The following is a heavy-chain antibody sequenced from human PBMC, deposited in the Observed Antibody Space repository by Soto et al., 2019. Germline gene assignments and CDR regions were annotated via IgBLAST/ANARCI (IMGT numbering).Heavy chain of an antibody. CDR3: ARDRGPERITIFGVAKPDGAFDI. CDR1: GYTFTSYG. J-gene: IGHJ3*02. CDR2: ISAYNGNT. D-gene: IGHD3-3*01. Sequence: GASVKVSCKASGYTFTSYGISWVRQAPGQGLEWMGWISAYNGNTNYAQKLQGRVTMTTDTSTGTAYMEMRSLRSDDTAVYYYARDRGPERITIFGVAKPDGAFDIWGQGTMVTVSS. V-gene: IGHV1-18*01.